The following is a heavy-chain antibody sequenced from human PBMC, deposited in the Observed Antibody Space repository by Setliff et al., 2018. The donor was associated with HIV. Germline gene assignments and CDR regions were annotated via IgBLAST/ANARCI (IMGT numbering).Heavy chain of an antibody. CDR3: AREDSSWYGSLDY. D-gene: IGHD6-13*01. J-gene: IGHJ4*02. V-gene: IGHV3-23*01. CDR1: GFIFSSYA. Sequence: GGSLRLSCAASGFIFSSYAMTWVRQAPGRGLEWVSTIRGSGSGDTTHYADFVKGRFTISRDNSKNTVYLQMNSLRAEDMAIYYCAREDSSWYGSLDYWGQGTPVTVSS. CDR2: IRGSGSGDTT.